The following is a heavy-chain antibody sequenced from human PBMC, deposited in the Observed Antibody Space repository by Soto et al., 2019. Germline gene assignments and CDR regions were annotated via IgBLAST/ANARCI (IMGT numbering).Heavy chain of an antibody. V-gene: IGHV1-3*04. D-gene: IGHD5-18*01. CDR3: ARWDTGYSYGLGY. Sequence: ASVKPSCKDSGYTFTSYAMHWVRQAPRQRLEWMGWINTGNGNTKYSQMLQGRVTITRDTSASTAYLELSSLRSEDTAIYYCARWDTGYSYGLGYWGQGTLVTVSS. CDR1: GYTFTSYA. CDR2: INTGNGNT. J-gene: IGHJ4*02.